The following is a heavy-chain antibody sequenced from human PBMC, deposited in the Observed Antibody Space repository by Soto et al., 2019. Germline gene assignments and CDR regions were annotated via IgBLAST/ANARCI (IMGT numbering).Heavy chain of an antibody. CDR1: GGTFSSYA. D-gene: IGHD4-17*01. J-gene: IGHJ4*02. CDR3: ARGHRRPVDGEPFDY. CDR2: IIPIFGTA. Sequence: SVKVSCKASGGTFSSYAISWVRQAPGQGLEWMGGIIPIFGTANYAQKFQGRVTITADESTSTAYMELSSLRSEDTAVYYCARGHRRPVDGEPFDYWGQGTLVTVSS. V-gene: IGHV1-69*13.